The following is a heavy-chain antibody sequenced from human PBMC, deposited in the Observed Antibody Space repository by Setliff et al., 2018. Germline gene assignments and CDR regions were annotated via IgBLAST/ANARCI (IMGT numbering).Heavy chain of an antibody. D-gene: IGHD2-2*01. CDR3: TYYCSSTSCYRDLDWFDP. CDR2: IRSKAYGGTT. CDR1: GFTFGDYA. J-gene: IGHJ5*02. V-gene: IGHV3-49*04. Sequence: GGSLRLSCTASGFTFGDYAMSWVRQAPGKGLEWVGFIRSKAYGGTTEYAASVKGRFTISRDDSKSIAYPQMNSLKTEDTAVYYCTYYCSSTSCYRDLDWFDPWGQGTLVTVSS.